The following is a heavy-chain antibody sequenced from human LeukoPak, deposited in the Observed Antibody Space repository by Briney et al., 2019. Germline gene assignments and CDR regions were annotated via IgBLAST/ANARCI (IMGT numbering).Heavy chain of an antibody. Sequence: PSETLSLTCTVSGGSISSSNYWGWIRQPPGKGLEWIGSLYYSVSTYYNTSLKSRVTISVDTSKNQFSLKLSSVTAADTAVYYCAGARGWSLGYWYFDVWGRGTLVTVSS. CDR1: GGSISSSNY. D-gene: IGHD6-19*01. CDR2: LYYSVST. V-gene: IGHV4-39*01. J-gene: IGHJ2*01. CDR3: AGARGWSLGYWYFDV.